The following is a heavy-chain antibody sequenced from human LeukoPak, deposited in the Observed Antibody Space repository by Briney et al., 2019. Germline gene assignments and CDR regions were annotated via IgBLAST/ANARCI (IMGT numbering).Heavy chain of an antibody. V-gene: IGHV3-21*01. CDR2: ISSSSSYI. CDR3: AKGGGYEAQYYYYYLDV. D-gene: IGHD5-12*01. Sequence: GGSLRLSCAASGFTFSSYSMNWVRQAPGRGLEWVSSISSSSSYIYYADSVKGRFTVSRDNSKNTLYLQMKSLRAEDTAVYYCAKGGGYEAQYYYYYLDVWGKGTTVTISS. J-gene: IGHJ6*03. CDR1: GFTFSSYS.